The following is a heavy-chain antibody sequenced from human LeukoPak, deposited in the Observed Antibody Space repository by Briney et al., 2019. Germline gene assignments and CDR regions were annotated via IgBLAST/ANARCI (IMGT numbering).Heavy chain of an antibody. J-gene: IGHJ4*02. V-gene: IGHV4-59*12. D-gene: IGHD4-11*01. CDR2: IYYSGST. CDR3: AGATDYSSFLAY. Sequence: SETLSLTCTVSGGSISSYYWSWIRQPPGKGLEWIGYIYYSGSTNYNPSLKSRVTISVDTSKNQFSLQLNSVTPEDTAEYYCAGATDYSSFLAYWGQGTLVTVSS. CDR1: GGSISSYY.